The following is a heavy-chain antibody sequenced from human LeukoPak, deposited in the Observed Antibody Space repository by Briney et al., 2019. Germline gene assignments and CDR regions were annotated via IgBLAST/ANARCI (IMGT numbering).Heavy chain of an antibody. CDR3: ARGSGYTVTISYFDY. V-gene: IGHV4-34*01. Sequence: SETLSLTCAIYGGSFSGYYWSWIRQPPGKGLEWIGEINHSGSTNYNPSLKSRVTISVDTSKNQFSLKLSSVTAADTAVYYCARGSGYTVTISYFDYWGQGTLVTVSS. D-gene: IGHD4-17*01. J-gene: IGHJ4*02. CDR2: INHSGST. CDR1: GGSFSGYY.